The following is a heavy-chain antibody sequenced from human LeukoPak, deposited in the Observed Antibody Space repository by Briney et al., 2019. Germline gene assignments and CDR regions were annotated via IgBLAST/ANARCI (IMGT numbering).Heavy chain of an antibody. D-gene: IGHD6-19*01. CDR3: ARQWGSGWPFDY. J-gene: IGHJ4*02. CDR1: GGSISSSSYY. Sequence: SETLSLTCTVSGGSISSSSYYWGWIRQPPGKGLEWIVSIYYSGSTYYNPSLKSRVTISVDTSKNQFSLKLSSVTAADTAVYYCARQWGSGWPFDYWGQGTLVTVSS. V-gene: IGHV4-39*01. CDR2: IYYSGST.